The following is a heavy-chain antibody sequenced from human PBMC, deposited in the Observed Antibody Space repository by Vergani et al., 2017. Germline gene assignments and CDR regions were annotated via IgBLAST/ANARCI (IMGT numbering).Heavy chain of an antibody. Sequence: VQLVESGGGLVQPGGSLRLSCAASGFTFSSYGMHWVRQAPGKGLEWVAVIWYDGSNKYYADSVKGRFTISRDNSKNTLYLQMNSLRAEDTAVYYCARDPSRLWFGECFGGMDVWGQGTTVTVSS. CDR2: IWYDGSNK. J-gene: IGHJ6*02. D-gene: IGHD3-10*01. V-gene: IGHV3-33*08. CDR3: ARDPSRLWFGECFGGMDV. CDR1: GFTFSSYG.